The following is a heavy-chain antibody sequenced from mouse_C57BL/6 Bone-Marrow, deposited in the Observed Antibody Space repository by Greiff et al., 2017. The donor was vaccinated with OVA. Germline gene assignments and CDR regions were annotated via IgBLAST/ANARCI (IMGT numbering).Heavy chain of an antibody. CDR1: GYSFTSYY. CDR3: ARSNPSSWYFDV. V-gene: IGHV1-66*01. J-gene: IGHJ1*03. Sequence: VQRVESGPELVKPGASVKISCKASGYSFTSYYIHWVKQRPGQGLEWIGWIYPGSGNTKYNEKFKGKATLTADTSSSTAYMQLRSLTSEDSAVYYCARSNPSSWYFDVWGTGTTVTVSS. D-gene: IGHD6-1*01. CDR2: IYPGSGNT.